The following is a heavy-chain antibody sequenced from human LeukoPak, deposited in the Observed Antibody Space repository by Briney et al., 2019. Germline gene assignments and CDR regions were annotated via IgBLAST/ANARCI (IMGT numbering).Heavy chain of an antibody. CDR1: GFTFSDYY. J-gene: IGHJ6*03. D-gene: IGHD2-2*01. V-gene: IGHV3-11*04. Sequence: GGSLRLSCAASGFTFSDYYMSWIRQAPGKGLEWVSYISSSGSTIYYADSVKGRFTISRDNAKNSLYLQMNSLRAEDTAVYYCARVRYCSSTSCYFVVYYYYYMDVWGKGTTVTVSS. CDR3: ARVRYCSSTSCYFVVYYYYYMDV. CDR2: ISSSGSTI.